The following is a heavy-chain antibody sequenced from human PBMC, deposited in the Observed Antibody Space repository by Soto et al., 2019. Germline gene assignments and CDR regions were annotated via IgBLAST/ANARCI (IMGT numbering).Heavy chain of an antibody. CDR2: ISWESGII. V-gene: IGHV3-9*01. CDR3: AKDNTGWSGSPIDF. Sequence: GGSLGLSCAASGFTFENYAMHWVRQAPGKGLEWVSGISWESGIIGYADSVKGRFTISRDNAKNFLYLQMDSLRAEDTALYYCAKDNTGWSGSPIDFWGQGTLVTVSS. D-gene: IGHD6-19*01. J-gene: IGHJ4*02. CDR1: GFTFENYA.